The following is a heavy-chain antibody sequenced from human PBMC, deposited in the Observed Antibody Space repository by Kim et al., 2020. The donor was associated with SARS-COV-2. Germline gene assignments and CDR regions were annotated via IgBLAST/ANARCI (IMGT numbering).Heavy chain of an antibody. J-gene: IGHJ4*02. CDR2: IYYSGST. CDR1: GGSISSGGYY. V-gene: IGHV4-31*03. CDR3: ARAPGLGTMIVVVTHFDY. D-gene: IGHD3-22*01. Sequence: SETLSLTCTVSGGSISSGGYYWSWIRQHPGKGLEWIGYIYYSGSTYYNPSLKSRVTISVDTSKNQFSLKLSSVTAADPAVYYCARAPGLGTMIVVVTHFDYWGQGTLVTVSS.